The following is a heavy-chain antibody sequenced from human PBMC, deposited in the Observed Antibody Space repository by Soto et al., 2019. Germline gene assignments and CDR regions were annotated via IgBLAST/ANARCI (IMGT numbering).Heavy chain of an antibody. CDR1: GYTFTAYN. CDR2: INPKSGDT. J-gene: IGHJ4*02. CDR3: AMYDTHAYYYLAY. V-gene: IGHV1-2*04. D-gene: IGHD3-22*01. Sequence: QVQLVQSGAEVKKPGASVKVSCKASGYTFTAYNIYWVRQAPGQGLEFMGWINPKSGDTTYAQKFQGWVTMTRDTSISTAYMELSRVTSDDAAIYYCAMYDTHAYYYLAYWGQGTQVTVSS.